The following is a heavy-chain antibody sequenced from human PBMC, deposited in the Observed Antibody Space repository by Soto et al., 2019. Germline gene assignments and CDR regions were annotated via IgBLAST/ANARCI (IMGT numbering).Heavy chain of an antibody. CDR3: ARGYCSGGSCYYRFDY. CDR1: GYTFTSYG. V-gene: IGHV1-18*01. CDR2: ISAYNGNT. J-gene: IGHJ4*02. Sequence: ASVKVSCKASGYTFTSYGISWVRQAPGQGLEWMGWISAYNGNTNYAQKFQGRVTITADKSTSTAYMELSSLRSEDTAVYYCARGYCSGGSCYYRFDYWGQGTLVTVSS. D-gene: IGHD2-15*01.